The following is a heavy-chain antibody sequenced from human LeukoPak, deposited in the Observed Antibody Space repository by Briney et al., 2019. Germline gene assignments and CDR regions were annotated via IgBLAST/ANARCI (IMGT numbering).Heavy chain of an antibody. CDR2: IYYTGTT. V-gene: IGHV4-59*08. CDR3: ARRWVYDKRAFDA. Sequence: PSETLSLTCTVSGGSISGTYYWSRIRQPPGKGLEWIGYIYYTGTTDSNPSLKSRVTISLDTSKNQFSLNLSSVTAADTAVYYCARRWVYDKRAFDAWGQGQWSPSLQ. CDR1: GGSISGTYY. D-gene: IGHD3-16*01. J-gene: IGHJ3*01.